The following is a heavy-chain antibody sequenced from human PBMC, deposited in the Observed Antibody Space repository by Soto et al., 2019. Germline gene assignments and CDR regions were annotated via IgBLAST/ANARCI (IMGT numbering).Heavy chain of an antibody. J-gene: IGHJ4*02. CDR2: IYWDDDK. CDR1: GFSLSTSGVG. V-gene: IGHV2-5*02. CDR3: ARLYCSSTSCYMPYKQGYLDH. Sequence: QITLKESGPTLVKPTQTLTLTCTFSGFSLSTSGVGVGWIRQPPGKALEWLALIYWDDDKRYSPSLKSRLPITKETSKNQVVLTMTNMDHVDTATYYCARLYCSSTSCYMPYKQGYLDHWGQGSLVTVSS. D-gene: IGHD2-2*01.